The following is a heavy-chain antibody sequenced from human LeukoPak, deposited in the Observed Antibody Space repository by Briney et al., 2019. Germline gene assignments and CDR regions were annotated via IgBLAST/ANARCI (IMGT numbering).Heavy chain of an antibody. D-gene: IGHD4-23*01. CDR1: GFTFSSYS. V-gene: IGHV3-7*03. CDR3: ARSYGGNVFDY. Sequence: PGGSLRLSCAASGFTFSSYSMNWVRQAPGTGLEWVANINQDGSEKYYVDSVKGRFTISRDNAKNSLYLQMNSLRAEDTAVYYCARSYGGNVFDYWGQGTLVTVSS. J-gene: IGHJ4*02. CDR2: INQDGSEK.